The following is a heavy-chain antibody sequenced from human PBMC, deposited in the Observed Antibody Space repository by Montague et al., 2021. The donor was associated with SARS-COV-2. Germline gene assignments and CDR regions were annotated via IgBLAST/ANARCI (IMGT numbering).Heavy chain of an antibody. CDR1: GGSISSSDSY. Sequence: SETLSLTCTVSGGSISSSDSYWGWIRQPPGKGLEWIGWMSDSGTAKYNPSLDSRVTIIIDKSKNQFSLKLTSVTPADTAQYYCARNPDRDLLTGTTNYGLGVWGQGTTVIVSS. V-gene: IGHV4-61*05. J-gene: IGHJ6*02. D-gene: IGHD1-7*01. CDR2: MSDSGTA. CDR3: ARNPDRDLLTGTTNYGLGV.